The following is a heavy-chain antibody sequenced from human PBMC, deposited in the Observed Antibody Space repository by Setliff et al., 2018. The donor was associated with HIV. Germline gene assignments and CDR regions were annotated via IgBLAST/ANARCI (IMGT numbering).Heavy chain of an antibody. CDR2: IFHTGST. V-gene: IGHV4-59*08. CDR1: GGSISTYY. J-gene: IGHJ4*02. D-gene: IGHD4-17*01. Sequence: PSETLSLTCSVSGGSISTYYWSWIRRPPGKGLEWIGSIFHTGSTYYNPSLKSRVTISVDTSKNQFSLRLTSVTAADTAVYYCARVRDYGGNFFDYWGQGTLVTVSS. CDR3: ARVRDYGGNFFDY.